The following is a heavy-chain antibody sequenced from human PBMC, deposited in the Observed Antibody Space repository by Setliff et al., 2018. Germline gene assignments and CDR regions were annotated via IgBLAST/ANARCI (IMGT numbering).Heavy chain of an antibody. CDR2: IYPGDTHT. Sequence: GEVPETPRYSSGYHFSNFWIGWVRQMPGQGLEWMGIIYPGDTHTRYSPSFQGQVTMSADKPINTAYLQWRNLKASDTAIYYCARSLVGATYSVYFSYWGQGALVTVSS. J-gene: IGHJ4*02. CDR3: ARSLVGATYSVYFSY. V-gene: IGHV5-51*01. D-gene: IGHD1-26*01. CDR1: GYHFSNFW.